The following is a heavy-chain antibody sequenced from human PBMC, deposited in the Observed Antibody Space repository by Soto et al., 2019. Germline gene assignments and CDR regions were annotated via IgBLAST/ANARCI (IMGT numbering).Heavy chain of an antibody. CDR1: GFTFSNYA. CDR2: IGGSGAPT. D-gene: IGHD3-10*01. J-gene: IGHJ4*02. Sequence: GSLRLSCAASGFTFSNYAMNWVRQAPGKGLEWVSTIGGSGAPTYYADSVRGRFTISRDNSKNTLYLQMNNLRDEDTAVYFCASKLTFGSSSDYWGQGTLVTVSS. CDR3: ASKLTFGSSSDY. V-gene: IGHV3-23*01.